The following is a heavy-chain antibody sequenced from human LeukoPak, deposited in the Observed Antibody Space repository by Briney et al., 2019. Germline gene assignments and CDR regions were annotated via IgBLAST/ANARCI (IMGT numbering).Heavy chain of an antibody. CDR2: IIPIFGTA. CDR3: WLTATPGDWFDP. CDR1: GGTFSSYA. V-gene: IGHV1-69*13. Sequence: GASVKVSCKASGGTFSSYAISWVRQAPGQGLEWMGGIIPIFGTANYAQKFQGRVTITADESTSTAYMELSSLGSEDTAVYYCWLTATPGDWFDPWGQGTLVTVSS. J-gene: IGHJ5*01. D-gene: IGHD2-15*01.